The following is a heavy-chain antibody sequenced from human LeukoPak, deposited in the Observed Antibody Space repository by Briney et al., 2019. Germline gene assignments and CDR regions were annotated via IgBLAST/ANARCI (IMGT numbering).Heavy chain of an antibody. CDR3: ARRLRSYYCDSSHWFHP. V-gene: IGHV4-39*01. D-gene: IGHD3-22*01. CDR1: GGSFSSCSYN. Sequence: SETLTLTCTVSGGSFSSCSYNWGRIRQPPGLGRDWFRSIYNSDSTYYNSFLKSRVTISVDTSKNQFSLKLSSVTAADTAVYYCARRLRSYYCDSSHWFHPWGQGTLVTVSS. CDR2: IYNSDST. J-gene: IGHJ5*02.